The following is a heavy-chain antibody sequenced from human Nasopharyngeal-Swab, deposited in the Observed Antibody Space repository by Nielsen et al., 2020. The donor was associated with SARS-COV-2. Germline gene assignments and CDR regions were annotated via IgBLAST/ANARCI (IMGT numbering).Heavy chain of an antibody. V-gene: IGHV3-74*01. CDR3: AGEPQLGEEDWFDP. Sequence: GESLKISCAASGFTFSSYWMHWVRQAPGKGLVWVSRINSDGSSTSYADSVKGRFTISRDNAKNTLYLQMNSLRAEDTAVYYCAGEPQLGEEDWFDPWGQGTLVTVSS. D-gene: IGHD7-27*01. J-gene: IGHJ5*02. CDR1: GFTFSSYW. CDR2: INSDGSST.